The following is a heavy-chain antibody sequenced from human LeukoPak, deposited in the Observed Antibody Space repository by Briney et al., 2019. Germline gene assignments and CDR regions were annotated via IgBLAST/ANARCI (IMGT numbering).Heavy chain of an antibody. J-gene: IGHJ5*02. CDR3: ARASNWFNWFDP. Sequence: SETLSLTCTVSGGSISSSSYYWGWIRQPPGKGLEWIGSIYYSGSTYYNPSLKSRVTISVDTSKNQFSLKLSSVTAADTAVYYCARASNWFNWFDPWGQGTLVTVSS. CDR1: GGSISSSSYY. V-gene: IGHV4-39*07. D-gene: IGHD4-11*01. CDR2: IYYSGST.